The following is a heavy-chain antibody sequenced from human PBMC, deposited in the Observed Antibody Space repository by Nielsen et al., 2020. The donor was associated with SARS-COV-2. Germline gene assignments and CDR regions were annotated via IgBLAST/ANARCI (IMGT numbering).Heavy chain of an antibody. J-gene: IGHJ4*02. Sequence: GGSLRLSCAASGFTFSSYEMNWVRQAPGKGLEWVSYISSSGSTIYYADSVKGRFTISRDNAKNSLYLQMNSLRAEDTAVYYCARLPYYDFWSGYYPPYFDYWGQGTLVTVSS. CDR1: GFTFSSYE. D-gene: IGHD3-3*01. CDR2: ISSSGSTI. V-gene: IGHV3-48*03. CDR3: ARLPYYDFWSGYYPPYFDY.